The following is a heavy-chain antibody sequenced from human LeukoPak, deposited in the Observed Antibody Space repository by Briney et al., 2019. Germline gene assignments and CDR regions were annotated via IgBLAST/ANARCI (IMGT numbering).Heavy chain of an antibody. J-gene: IGHJ6*03. D-gene: IGHD1-14*01. CDR1: GFTFSSYG. CDR2: ISYDGSNK. V-gene: IGHV3-30*18. CDR3: AKGGIPYYYYMDV. Sequence: AGGSLRLSCAASGFTFSSYGMHWVRQAPGKGLEWVAVISYDGSNKYYADSVKGRFTISRDNSKNTLYLQMNSLRAEDTAVYYCAKGGIPYYYYMDVWGKGTTVTVSS.